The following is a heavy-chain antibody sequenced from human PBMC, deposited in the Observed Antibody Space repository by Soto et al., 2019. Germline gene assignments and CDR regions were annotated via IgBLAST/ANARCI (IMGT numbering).Heavy chain of an antibody. CDR3: ARSPGYYFDY. Sequence: SETLSLSCTVSGGSIGSGGYYWSWIRQHPGKGLEWIGYIYYSGITYYNPSLKSRVTISVDTSKNQFSLKLSSVTAADTAVYYCARSPGYYFDYWGQGTLVTVSS. CDR1: GGSIGSGGYY. CDR2: IYYSGIT. J-gene: IGHJ4*02. V-gene: IGHV4-31*03.